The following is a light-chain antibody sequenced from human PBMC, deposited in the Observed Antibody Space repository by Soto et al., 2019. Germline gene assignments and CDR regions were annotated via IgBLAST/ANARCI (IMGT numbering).Light chain of an antibody. CDR2: EVN. J-gene: IGLJ1*01. CDR3: SSYAGTPFV. Sequence: CALTQPPSASGSPGQSVTISCTGTSSDVGRYNYVSWYQQHPGKAPKLMISEVNKRASGVPDRFSGSKSGNTASLTVSGLQAEDEADYYCSSYAGTPFVFGTGTKVTVL. CDR1: SSDVGRYNY. V-gene: IGLV2-8*01.